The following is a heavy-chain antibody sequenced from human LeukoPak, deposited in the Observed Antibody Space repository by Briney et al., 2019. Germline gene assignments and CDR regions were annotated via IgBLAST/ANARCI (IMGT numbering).Heavy chain of an antibody. CDR2: IYYSGST. Sequence: PSETLSLTCTVSGGSISSYYWSWIRQPPGKGLEWIGYIYYSGSTNYNPSLKSRVTISVDTSKNQFSLKLSSVTAADTAVHYCAREEYRSSWREYNWFDPWGQGTLVTVSS. V-gene: IGHV4-59*01. D-gene: IGHD6-13*01. CDR1: GGSISSYY. J-gene: IGHJ5*02. CDR3: AREEYRSSWREYNWFDP.